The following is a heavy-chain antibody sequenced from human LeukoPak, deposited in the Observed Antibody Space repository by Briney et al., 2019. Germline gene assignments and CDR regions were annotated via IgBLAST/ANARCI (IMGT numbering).Heavy chain of an antibody. V-gene: IGHV4-4*07. CDR2: IYASGNT. D-gene: IGHD6-13*01. CDR3: ARGRGSSWYYFDS. J-gene: IGHJ4*02. CDR1: GGSISSYY. Sequence: SETLSLTCTVSGGSISSYYWSWVRQPAGKGLEWIGRIYASGNTNYNPSLKGRVTMTIETSKNQFSLNLSSVTAADTAVYYCARGRGSSWYYFDSWGQGTLVTISS.